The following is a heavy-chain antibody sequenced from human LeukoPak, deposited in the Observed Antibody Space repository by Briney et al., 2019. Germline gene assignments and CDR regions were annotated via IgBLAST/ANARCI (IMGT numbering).Heavy chain of an antibody. CDR3: ARDLGHSGYDLYDY. CDR2: MKHDGKEK. J-gene: IGHJ4*02. V-gene: IGHV3-7*01. Sequence: GGYLRLSCVDSGITFSKYWMNWLRQAPGKGLMGLANMKHDGKEKHYVDSVEGRFTISRDNAKSSLYLQMNNLTAEDTAVYYCARDLGHSGYDLYDYWGQGTLVTVSS. D-gene: IGHD5-12*01. CDR1: GITFSKYW.